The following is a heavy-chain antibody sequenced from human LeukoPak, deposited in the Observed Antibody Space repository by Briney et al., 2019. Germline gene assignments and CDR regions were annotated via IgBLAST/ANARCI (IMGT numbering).Heavy chain of an antibody. J-gene: IGHJ6*02. D-gene: IGHD3-3*01. CDR1: GFTFSSYS. CDR2: ISSSSSYI. CDR3: ARDQVGYDFWSGYLSQGRHYYHYGMDV. V-gene: IGHV3-21*01. Sequence: GGSLRLSCAASGFTFSSYSMNWVRQAPGKGLEWVSSISSSSSYIYYADSVKGRFTISRDNAKNSLYLQMNSLRAKDTAVYYCARDQVGYDFWSGYLSQGRHYYHYGMDVWGQGTTVTVSS.